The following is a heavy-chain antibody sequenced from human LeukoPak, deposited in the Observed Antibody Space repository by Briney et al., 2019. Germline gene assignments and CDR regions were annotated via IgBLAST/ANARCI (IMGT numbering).Heavy chain of an antibody. D-gene: IGHD3-22*01. CDR3: AREGVDSSGYYCSTFDY. Sequence: ASVKVSCKASGYTFTGYYMHWGRQAPGHGLEWMGRINTNSGGTNYAQKFQGRVTMTRDTSISTVYMERSRLRADDTAVYYSAREGVDSSGYYCSTFDYWGQGTLVTVSS. CDR1: GYTFTGYY. CDR2: INTNSGGT. J-gene: IGHJ4*02. V-gene: IGHV1-2*06.